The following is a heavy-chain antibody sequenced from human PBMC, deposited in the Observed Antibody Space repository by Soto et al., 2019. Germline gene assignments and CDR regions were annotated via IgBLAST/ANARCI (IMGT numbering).Heavy chain of an antibody. Sequence: EVQLLESGGGLVQPGGSLRLSCAASGFTFSSYAMSWVRQAPGKGLEWVSVISGSGDSTYYADSVKGRFTISRDNSKNTLYLQMNSPRAEETAVYYCARRGSGSYYDYWGQGTLVTVSS. CDR2: ISGSGDST. D-gene: IGHD1-26*01. CDR3: ARRGSGSYYDY. J-gene: IGHJ4*02. CDR1: GFTFSSYA. V-gene: IGHV3-23*01.